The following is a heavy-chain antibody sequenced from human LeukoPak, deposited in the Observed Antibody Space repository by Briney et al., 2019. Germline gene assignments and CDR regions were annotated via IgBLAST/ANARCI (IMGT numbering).Heavy chain of an antibody. Sequence: PGGSLRLSCAASGFTFITYAMNWVRQAPGKGLEWVANIKQDGSEKYYVDSVKGRFTISRDNAKNSLYLQMNSLRAEDTAVYYCATGKPRNNFDYWGQGTLVTVSS. D-gene: IGHD1-14*01. V-gene: IGHV3-7*03. CDR3: ATGKPRNNFDY. J-gene: IGHJ4*02. CDR2: IKQDGSEK. CDR1: GFTFITYA.